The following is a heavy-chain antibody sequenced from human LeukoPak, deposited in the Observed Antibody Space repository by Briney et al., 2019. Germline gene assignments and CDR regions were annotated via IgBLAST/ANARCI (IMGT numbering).Heavy chain of an antibody. CDR3: ARDPWTNSDYDGFDY. V-gene: IGHV3-21*01. CDR2: ISSSSSYI. Sequence: PGGSLSLSCAASGFTFSSYEMNWVRQAPGRGLEWVSSISSSSSYIYYADSVKGRFTISRDNAKNSQYLQMNSLRAEDTAVYYCARDPWTNSDYDGFDYWGQGTLVTVSS. D-gene: IGHD5-12*01. CDR1: GFTFSSYE. J-gene: IGHJ4*02.